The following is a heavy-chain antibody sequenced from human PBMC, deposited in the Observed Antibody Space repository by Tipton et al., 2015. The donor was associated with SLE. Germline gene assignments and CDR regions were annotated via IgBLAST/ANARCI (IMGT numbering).Heavy chain of an antibody. CDR2: ISGYNINR. V-gene: IGHV1-18*01. D-gene: IGHD1-1*01. CDR3: ARGERSLETYDYYYMDV. Sequence: QSGAEVKKPGASVKVSCKASGYTFTSYGISWVRQAPGQGLEWMGWISGYNINRNYAQEFQDRVTMTTDTSTSTTYMELRSLRSDDTAVYYCARGERSLETYDYYYMDVWGKGTTVTVSS. CDR1: GYTFTSYG. J-gene: IGHJ6*03.